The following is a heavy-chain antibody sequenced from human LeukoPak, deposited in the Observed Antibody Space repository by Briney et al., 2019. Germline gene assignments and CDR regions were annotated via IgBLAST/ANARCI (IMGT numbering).Heavy chain of an antibody. CDR2: IYNSGNT. CDR3: AGQTRYNYGPAFDF. V-gene: IGHV4-59*08. Sequence: PSETLSLTCTVSGDSISSYSWSGIRQPPGKGLEWIGDIYNSGNTNYNPSLKSRVTMSVSTSKNQFSLSLSSVTAADTAVYYCAGQTRYNYGPAFDFWGQGALVTVSS. D-gene: IGHD5-18*01. J-gene: IGHJ4*02. CDR1: GDSISSYS.